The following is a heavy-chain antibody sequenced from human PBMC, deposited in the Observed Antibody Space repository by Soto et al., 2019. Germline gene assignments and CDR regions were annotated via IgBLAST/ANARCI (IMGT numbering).Heavy chain of an antibody. D-gene: IGHD6-13*01. V-gene: IGHV4-31*03. CDR1: GGSISSGGYY. Sequence: LSLTCTVSGGSISSGGYYWSWIRQHPGKGLEWIGYIYYSGSTYYNPSLKSRVTISVDTSKNQFSLKLSSVTAADTAVYYCARYSSWTHYYFDYWGQGTLVTVSS. CDR2: IYYSGST. J-gene: IGHJ4*02. CDR3: ARYSSWTHYYFDY.